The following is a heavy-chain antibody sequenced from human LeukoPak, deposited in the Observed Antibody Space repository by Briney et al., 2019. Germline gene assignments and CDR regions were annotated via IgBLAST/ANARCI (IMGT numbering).Heavy chain of an antibody. Sequence: PGGSLRLSCAASGFSFRSFEMSWVRQAPGKGLECIAYISSGSGTIYHADSVKGRFAISRDNANNSLHLQMNSLTAEDTAIYYCARSTELSDPYFYYGMDVWGQGTSVTVS. CDR1: GFSFRSFE. CDR2: ISSGSGTI. J-gene: IGHJ6*02. V-gene: IGHV3-48*03. D-gene: IGHD1-26*01. CDR3: ARSTELSDPYFYYGMDV.